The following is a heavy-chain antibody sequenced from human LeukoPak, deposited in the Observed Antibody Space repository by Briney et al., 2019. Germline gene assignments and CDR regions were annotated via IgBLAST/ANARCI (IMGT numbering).Heavy chain of an antibody. CDR2: IMEDGGEK. Sequence: PGGSLTLSCAASGVTFSRYWMSWVRQAPGEGPEWVANIMEDGGEKYYVDSVKGRFTISRDNAKNSLYLQMNSLRAEETAVYYCASRPPTSRTYYGVFDYWGQGALVTVSA. V-gene: IGHV3-7*03. D-gene: IGHD3-10*01. CDR1: GVTFSRYW. CDR3: ASRPPTSRTYYGVFDY. J-gene: IGHJ4*02.